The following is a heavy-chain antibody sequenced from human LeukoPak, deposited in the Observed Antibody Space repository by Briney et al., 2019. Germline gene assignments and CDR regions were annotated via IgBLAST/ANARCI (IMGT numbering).Heavy chain of an antibody. CDR3: ASYGSGSRKGYYYMDV. V-gene: IGHV1-46*01. CDR1: GYTFTSYY. J-gene: IGHJ6*03. CDR2: INPSGGST. D-gene: IGHD3-10*01. Sequence: ASVKVSCKASGYTFTSYYMHWVRQAPGQGLEWMGIINPSGGSTSYAQKFQGRVTMTRDMSTSTVYMELSSLRSEDTAVYYCASYGSGSRKGYYYMDVWGKGTTVTVSS.